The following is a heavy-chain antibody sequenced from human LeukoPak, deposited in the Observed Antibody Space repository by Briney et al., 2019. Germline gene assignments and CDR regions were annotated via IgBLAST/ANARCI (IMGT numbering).Heavy chain of an antibody. D-gene: IGHD3-10*01. J-gene: IGHJ5*02. CDR2: INHSGST. CDR3: ARGSPRGYGAGSYVRSWFDP. V-gene: IGHV4-34*01. CDR1: GGSFTGYY. Sequence: SETLSLTCAVYGGSFTGYYWSWIRQPPGKGLELIGEINHSGSTSYNPSLKSRVTISVDTSKNQFSLQLSTVTAADTAVYYCARGSPRGYGAGSYVRSWFDPGGQGTLVTVSS.